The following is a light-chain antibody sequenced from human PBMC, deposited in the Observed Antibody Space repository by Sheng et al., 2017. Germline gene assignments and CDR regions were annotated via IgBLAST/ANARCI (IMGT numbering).Light chain of an antibody. CDR1: QSVSTY. CDR2: DTS. V-gene: IGKV3-11*01. Sequence: IVLTQSPATLSLSPGERATLSCRASQSVSTYLAWYQQKPGQAPRLLIYDTSNRATGIPDRFSGSGSGTDFTLTISRLEPEDFAVYYCQQRSNWPPTFGPGTKVDIK. CDR3: QQRSNWPPT. J-gene: IGKJ3*01.